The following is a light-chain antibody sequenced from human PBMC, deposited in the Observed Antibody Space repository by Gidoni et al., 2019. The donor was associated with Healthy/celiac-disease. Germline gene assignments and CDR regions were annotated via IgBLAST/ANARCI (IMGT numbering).Light chain of an antibody. J-gene: IGKJ4*01. CDR2: WAS. CDR3: QEYYCPPLT. CDR1: QSVLYSSNNKNY. Sequence: DIVMTKSPDSLAVSLGERATINCKSSQSVLYSSNNKNYLAWYQQKPGQPPKLLIYWASTRESGVPDRFSGSGPGTDFTLTIGSLQAEDVAVYYGQEYYCPPLTFGGGTKVEIK. V-gene: IGKV4-1*01.